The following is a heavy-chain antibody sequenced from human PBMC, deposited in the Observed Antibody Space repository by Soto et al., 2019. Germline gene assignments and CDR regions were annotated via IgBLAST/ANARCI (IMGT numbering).Heavy chain of an antibody. CDR2: ISSDGSNK. V-gene: IGHV3-30*18. D-gene: IGHD1-26*01. CDR3: AKGGRTLVSSGDAFNI. CDR1: GFTFSNHG. J-gene: IGHJ3*02. Sequence: QVQLVESGGGVVQPGRSLRLSCAASGFTFSNHGMHWVRQAPGKGLDWVAVISSDGSNKYYADSVKGRFTISRDNSKNTVYVDMNSLRAEDTAMYYCAKGGRTLVSSGDAFNIWGQGTMVTVSS.